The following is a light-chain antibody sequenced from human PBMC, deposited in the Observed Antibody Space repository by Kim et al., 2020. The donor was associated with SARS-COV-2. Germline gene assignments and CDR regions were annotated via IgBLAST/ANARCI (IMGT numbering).Light chain of an antibody. J-gene: IGKJ5*01. CDR2: TAS. V-gene: IGKV1-39*01. CDR1: QSINKD. Sequence: DIQMTQSPPSLSASVGDRVTITCRASQSINKDLNWYQQKPGKAPKLLIYTASSLQSWVPSRFSGSGSGTDFTLTISSLQPEDFATYYCQQSYSTPTFGQGTRLEIK. CDR3: QQSYSTPT.